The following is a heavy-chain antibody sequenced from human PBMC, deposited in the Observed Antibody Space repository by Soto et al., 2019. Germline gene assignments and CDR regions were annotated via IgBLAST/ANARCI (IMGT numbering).Heavy chain of an antibody. V-gene: IGHV3-23*01. CDR1: GLIFSSYG. D-gene: IGHD2-8*02. CDR2: ISRGGDSA. J-gene: IGHJ4*02. CDR3: AKDGDIVLLAADF. Sequence: GGSLRLSCVASGLIFSSYGMTWVRQAPGKGLEWVSGISRGGDSAYYADSVKGRFTIYRDNSKKTVYLQMNSLRAEDTAVYYCAKDGDIVLLAADFWGQGTLVTSPQ.